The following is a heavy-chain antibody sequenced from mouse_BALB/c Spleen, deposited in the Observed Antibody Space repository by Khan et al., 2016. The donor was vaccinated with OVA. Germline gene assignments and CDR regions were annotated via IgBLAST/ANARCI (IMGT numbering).Heavy chain of an antibody. Sequence: QVQLKESGAELARPGASVKMSCKASGYTFTSYTIHWIKKRPGQGLEWIGYINPSNGYTNYNQKFKDKATLTTDKSSTTAYLQLSSLTSDDSAVYNCVRDGAYHRNDGWLAYWVQGTLVTVSA. CDR2: INPSNGYT. D-gene: IGHD2-14*01. V-gene: IGHV1-4*01. CDR1: GYTFTSYT. CDR3: VRDGAYHRNDGWLAY. J-gene: IGHJ3*01.